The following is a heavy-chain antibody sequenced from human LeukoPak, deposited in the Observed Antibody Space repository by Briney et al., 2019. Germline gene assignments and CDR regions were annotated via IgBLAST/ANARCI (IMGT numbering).Heavy chain of an antibody. J-gene: IGHJ4*02. Sequence: GGSLRLSCAASGFTFSSHGINWVRQAPGKGLEWVSGISPSGDITYYTDSVQGRFTISRDNSKNMMYVQMNSLRAEDTAVYYCARVSHLGYCSGGSCSPHFDYWGQGTLVTVSS. D-gene: IGHD2-15*01. CDR3: ARVSHLGYCSGGSCSPHFDY. V-gene: IGHV3-23*01. CDR2: ISPSGDIT. CDR1: GFTFSSHG.